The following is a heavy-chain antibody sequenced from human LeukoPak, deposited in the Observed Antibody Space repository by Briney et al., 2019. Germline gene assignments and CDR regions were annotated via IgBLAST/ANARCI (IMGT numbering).Heavy chain of an antibody. CDR1: GGSISSYY. CDR3: ARTDRPLYYGSGSYHFDY. J-gene: IGHJ4*02. Sequence: ASETLSLTCTVSGGSISSYYWSWIRQPPGKGLEWIGYIYYSGSTNYNPSLKSRVTISVDTSKNQFSLKLSSVTAADTAVYYCARTDRPLYYGSGSYHFDYWGQGTLVTVSS. D-gene: IGHD3-10*01. V-gene: IGHV4-59*01. CDR2: IYYSGST.